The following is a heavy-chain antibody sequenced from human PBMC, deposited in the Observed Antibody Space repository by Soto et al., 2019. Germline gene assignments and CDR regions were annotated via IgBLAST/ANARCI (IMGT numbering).Heavy chain of an antibody. CDR1: GYTFTSYD. CDR2: MNPNSGNT. Sequence: QVQLVQSGAEVKKPGASVKVSCKASGYTFTSYDINWVRQATGQGLEWMGWMNPNSGNTGYAQKFQGRVTMTRNTSISTAYMELSSLRSEDTAVYYCARVKGRGRYFVAENAFDIWGQGTMVTVSS. J-gene: IGHJ3*02. CDR3: ARVKGRGRYFVAENAFDI. V-gene: IGHV1-8*01. D-gene: IGHD3-9*01.